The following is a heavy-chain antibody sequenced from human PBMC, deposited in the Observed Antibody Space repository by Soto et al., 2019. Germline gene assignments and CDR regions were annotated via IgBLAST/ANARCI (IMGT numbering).Heavy chain of an antibody. J-gene: IGHJ4*02. CDR1: GGTFSSYA. D-gene: IGHD5-12*01. Sequence: SVKVSCKASGGTFSSYAIGWVRQAPGQGLEWMGGIIPIFGTANYAQKFQGRVTITADESTSTAYMELSSLRSEDTAVYYCARAKEMATIPNFFDYWGQGTLVTVSS. V-gene: IGHV1-69*13. CDR2: IIPIFGTA. CDR3: ARAKEMATIPNFFDY.